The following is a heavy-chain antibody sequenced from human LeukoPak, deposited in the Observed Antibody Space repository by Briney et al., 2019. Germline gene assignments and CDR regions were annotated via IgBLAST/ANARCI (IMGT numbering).Heavy chain of an antibody. Sequence: PSETLSLTCPVSGGSISSYYWSWIRQPPGKGLEWIGHIYYSGSTNYNPSLKSRVTISVDTSKNQFSLKLSSVTAADTAVYYCARGDPVGYCSGGSCYRVSYFDYWGQGTLVTVSS. V-gene: IGHV4-59*08. J-gene: IGHJ4*02. CDR2: IYYSGST. CDR1: GGSISSYY. CDR3: ARGDPVGYCSGGSCYRVSYFDY. D-gene: IGHD2-15*01.